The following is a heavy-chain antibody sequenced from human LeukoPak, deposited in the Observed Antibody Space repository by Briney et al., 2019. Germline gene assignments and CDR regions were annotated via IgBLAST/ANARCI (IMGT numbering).Heavy chain of an antibody. J-gene: IGHJ5*02. CDR1: GGSISSSGYH. V-gene: IGHV4-39*01. Sequence: SETLSLTCSVSGGSISSSGYHWGWIRQPQGKGLEWIGTIHYSGSTYYNPSLKSRVTISVDTSKNQFSLKLSSLTAADTAVYYCARRGISASGSVWFGPWGQGTLVTVSS. CDR3: ARRGISASGSVWFGP. D-gene: IGHD6-13*01. CDR2: IHYSGST.